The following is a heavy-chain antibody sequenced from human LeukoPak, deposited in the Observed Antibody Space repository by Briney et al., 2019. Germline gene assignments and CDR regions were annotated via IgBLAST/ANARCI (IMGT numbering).Heavy chain of an antibody. J-gene: IGHJ4*02. Sequence: GGSLRLSCAASGFTFSSYDMHWVRQAPGKGLEWVAVIWYDGSNKYYADSVKGRFTISRDNPKNTLYLQMNSLRAEDTAVYYCAIAYYDIFSFDYWGQGTLVTVSS. CDR3: AIAYYDIFSFDY. CDR2: IWYDGSNK. D-gene: IGHD3-9*01. CDR1: GFTFSSYD. V-gene: IGHV3-33*01.